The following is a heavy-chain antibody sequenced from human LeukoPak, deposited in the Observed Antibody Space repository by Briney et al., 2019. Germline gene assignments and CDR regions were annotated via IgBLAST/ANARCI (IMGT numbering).Heavy chain of an antibody. J-gene: IGHJ4*02. Sequence: GGALRLSCAASGFTFSSYGMNWVRQAPGQGLEWVSYISSSSSTIYYADSVKGRFTISRDNAKNSLYLQMNSLRAEDTAVYYCARVYSGGLLWYWGQGTLVTVSS. CDR1: GFTFSSYG. V-gene: IGHV3-48*04. CDR3: ARVYSGGLLWY. CDR2: ISSSSSTI. D-gene: IGHD1-26*01.